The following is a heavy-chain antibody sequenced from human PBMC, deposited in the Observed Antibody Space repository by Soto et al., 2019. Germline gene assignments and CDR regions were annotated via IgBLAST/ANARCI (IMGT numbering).Heavy chain of an antibody. CDR2: IYYSENT. D-gene: IGHD4-17*01. V-gene: IGHV4-39*01. CDR3: ATHPPYGPLDH. J-gene: IGHJ4*02. Sequence: SETLSLTCTVSGGSISSGGYSWGWVRQPPGKGLEWIGNIYYSENTYYNPSLKSRVTISVDTSKNQFSLRLTSVTAADTAVYYCATHPPYGPLDHWGQGTLVTVSS. CDR1: GGSISSGGYS.